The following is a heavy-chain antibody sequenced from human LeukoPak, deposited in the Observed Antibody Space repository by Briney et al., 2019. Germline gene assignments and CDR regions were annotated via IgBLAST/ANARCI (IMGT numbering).Heavy chain of an antibody. Sequence: GGTLRLSCAASGFTFSSYGMSWVRQAPGKGLEWVSAISGSGGSTYYADSVKGRFTIARDDAKNSLYLQMNSLRAEDTAVYFCARDKGGMVPFDYWGQGTLVTVSS. CDR1: GFTFSSYG. CDR3: ARDKGGMVPFDY. CDR2: ISGSGGST. J-gene: IGHJ4*02. D-gene: IGHD3-10*01. V-gene: IGHV3-23*01.